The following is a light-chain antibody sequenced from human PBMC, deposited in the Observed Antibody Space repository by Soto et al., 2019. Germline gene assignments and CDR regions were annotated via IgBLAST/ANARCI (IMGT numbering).Light chain of an antibody. CDR3: QKYGSAPWT. Sequence: DIQMTQSPSSLSASVGDRVTITCRASQGISNYLAWYQQKPGKVPELLIYGASTLQSGVPSRFSGGGSGTDFTLTLSSLQPQDDASYYCQKYGSAPWTFGQGTKVEIK. CDR1: QGISNY. CDR2: GAS. V-gene: IGKV1-27*01. J-gene: IGKJ1*01.